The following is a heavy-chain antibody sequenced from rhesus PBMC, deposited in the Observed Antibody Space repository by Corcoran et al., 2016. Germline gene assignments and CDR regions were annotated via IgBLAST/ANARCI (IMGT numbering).Heavy chain of an antibody. CDR3: LSQTDYSGWSGFDY. D-gene: IGHD6S26*01. J-gene: IGHJ4*01. CDR2: TNCNRVTN. Sequence: AQTQEPGPGLVRPSETLSLACAGSGHSFSRYWGALRRQPARRGREWIGETNCNRVTNNPNPPPRSRATISKAATINPVSLKLEAVTDGATAVYYYLSQTDYSGWSGFDYWGQGVLVTVSS. CDR1: GHSFSRYW. V-gene: IGHV4-80*01.